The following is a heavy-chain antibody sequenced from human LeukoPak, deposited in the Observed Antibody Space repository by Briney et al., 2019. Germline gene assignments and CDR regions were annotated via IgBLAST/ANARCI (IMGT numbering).Heavy chain of an antibody. D-gene: IGHD5-24*01. CDR2: INHSGST. V-gene: IGHV4-34*01. J-gene: IGHJ4*02. CDR3: ARARRDGYFS. Sequence: SETLSLTCAVYGGSFSGYYWSWIRQPPGKGLEWIGEINHSGSTNYNPSLKSRVSMSIDPPKKQFSLKLSSVTAADTAVYYCARARRDGYFSWGQGTLVTVSS. CDR1: GGSFSGYY.